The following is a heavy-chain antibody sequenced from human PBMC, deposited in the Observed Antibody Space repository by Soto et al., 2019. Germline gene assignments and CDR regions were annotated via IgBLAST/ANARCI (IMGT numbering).Heavy chain of an antibody. CDR3: ARALEPTIFGTVPTTNWFDP. Sequence: PSETLSLTCWVYGGSFSGYFWSWLRQSPGKGLEWLAEANGRGSRNYNPFLRGRLTISLDTSKNQFYLRLSSVTSADTAVSSCARALEPTIFGTVPTTNWFDPWGQGTQLPVS. CDR1: GGSFSGYF. V-gene: IGHV4-34*01. D-gene: IGHD3-3*01. J-gene: IGHJ5*02. CDR2: ANGRGSR.